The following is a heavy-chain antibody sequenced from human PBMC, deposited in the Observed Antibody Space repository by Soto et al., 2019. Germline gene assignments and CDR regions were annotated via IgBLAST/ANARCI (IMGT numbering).Heavy chain of an antibody. J-gene: IGHJ4*02. CDR2: FSGGRDTT. CDR1: GLTFRGYA. Sequence: GGSLRLSYVASGLTFRGYARSRFRQVPGRGREWVATFSGGRDTTWHADSVKGRFTVSRDSSKNKQYLQMNSLRPDDPALYYCAKAHSATFTCPIYYASDYWGQGTPVTVSS. D-gene: IGHD3-10*01. V-gene: IGHV3-23*01. CDR3: AKAHSATFTCPIYYASDY.